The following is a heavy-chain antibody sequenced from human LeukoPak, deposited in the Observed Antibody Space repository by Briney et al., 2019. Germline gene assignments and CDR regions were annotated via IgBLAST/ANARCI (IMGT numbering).Heavy chain of an antibody. V-gene: IGHV3-66*01. D-gene: IGHD6-19*01. Sequence: PGGSLRLSCAASGFTLSSNYMSWVRQAPGEGLEWGSVIYSGGSTYYADSVKGRFTISRDNSKNTLYLQMNSLRAEDTAVYYCARGGASSGWYYFDYWGQGTLVTVSS. CDR2: IYSGGST. CDR3: ARGGASSGWYYFDY. J-gene: IGHJ4*02. CDR1: GFTLSSNY.